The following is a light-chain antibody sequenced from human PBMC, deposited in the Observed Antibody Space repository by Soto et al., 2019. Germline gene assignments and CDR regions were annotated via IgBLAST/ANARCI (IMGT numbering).Light chain of an antibody. Sequence: EVVLTQSPGTLSLSPGERATLSCRASQSVSNKYLAWYQQKPGQAPRLLIFGSSDRATGLPDIFSGSGSETDVTITISRLAPEDFAVYSCQPYGSSPPYTFGQGTKLEIK. J-gene: IGKJ2*01. CDR1: QSVSNKY. V-gene: IGKV3-20*01. CDR3: QPYGSSPPYT. CDR2: GSS.